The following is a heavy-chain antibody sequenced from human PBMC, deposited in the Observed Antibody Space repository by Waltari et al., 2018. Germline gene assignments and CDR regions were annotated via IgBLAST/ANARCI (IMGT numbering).Heavy chain of an antibody. D-gene: IGHD3-3*01. V-gene: IGHV3-23*04. CDR2: ISGSGGST. J-gene: IGHJ4*02. CDR3: AKSGLQSSGFGYFFDY. CDR1: GFTFHAHA. Sequence: LDLVGFGGGLVQSGGSLTPSWGGPGFTFHAHAINWVRRVRRGPGKGLGWVSGISGSGGSTYYAVAVKGRFTISRDNSESTLYLQMNSLRAEDTAVYYCAKSGLQSSGFGYFFDYWGQGTLVTVSA.